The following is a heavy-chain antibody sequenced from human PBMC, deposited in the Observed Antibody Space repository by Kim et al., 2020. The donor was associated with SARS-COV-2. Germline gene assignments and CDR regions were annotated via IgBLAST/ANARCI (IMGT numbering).Heavy chain of an antibody. Sequence: GGSLRLSCVVSGFAISGSTMHWVRQAPGKGPEWVSSISSKADYLHYVDSVKGRFIISRDNSKNSVYLQMNSLRGEDTAVYYCATRRGTPESGGFFFWGQGTHVTVSS. V-gene: IGHV3-21*06. D-gene: IGHD2-15*01. CDR2: ISSKADYL. CDR3: ATRRGTPESGGFFF. J-gene: IGHJ4*02. CDR1: GFAISGST.